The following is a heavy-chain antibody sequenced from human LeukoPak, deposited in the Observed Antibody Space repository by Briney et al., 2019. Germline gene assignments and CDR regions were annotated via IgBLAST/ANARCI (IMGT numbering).Heavy chain of an antibody. CDR3: ARGGGLDV. J-gene: IGHJ6*02. CDR1: GFTFSSYW. Sequence: GGSLRLSCAASGFTFSSYWMNWARQAPGRGLEWVASINHNGDVNYYVDSVKGRFTISRDNAKNSLYLQMSNLRAEDTAVYFCARGGGLDVWGQGATVTVSS. D-gene: IGHD3-16*01. V-gene: IGHV3-7*03. CDR2: INHNGDVN.